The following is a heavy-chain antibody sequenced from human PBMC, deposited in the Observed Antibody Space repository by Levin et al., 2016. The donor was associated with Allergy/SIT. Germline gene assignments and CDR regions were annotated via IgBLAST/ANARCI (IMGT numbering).Heavy chain of an antibody. CDR3: ATNTNWNDFYF. J-gene: IGHJ4*02. V-gene: IGHV4-39*01. Sequence: GSLRLSCTVSGGSISRGSFYWGWSRQPPGKGLEWIGSISSTGKTYYNPSLKRRLTISEDTSKNQLSLKLSSVTAADTAVYYCATNTNWNDFYFGGQGTLVTVSS. D-gene: IGHD1-1*01. CDR1: GGSISRGSFY. CDR2: ISSTGKT.